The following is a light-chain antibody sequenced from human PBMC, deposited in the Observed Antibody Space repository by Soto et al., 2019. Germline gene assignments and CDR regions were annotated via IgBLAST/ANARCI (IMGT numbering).Light chain of an antibody. CDR2: EVS. CDR3: SLYTSSSTLV. V-gene: IGLV2-18*01. J-gene: IGLJ2*01. Sequence: QSALTQPPSVSGSPGQSVTISCTGTSSDVGSYNRVSWYQQPPGTAPKLMIYEVSNRPSGVPDRFSGSKSGNTASLTISGLQAEDEGDYYCSLYTSSSTLVFGGGPKVTVL. CDR1: SSDVGSYNR.